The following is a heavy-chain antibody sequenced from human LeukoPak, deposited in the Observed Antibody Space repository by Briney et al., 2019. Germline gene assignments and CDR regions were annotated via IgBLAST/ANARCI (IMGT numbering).Heavy chain of an antibody. D-gene: IGHD6-6*01. Sequence: ASVKVSCKASGYTFTSYGISWVRQAPGQGLEWMGWISAYNGNTNYVQKLQGRVTMTTDTSTSTAYMELRSLRSDDTAVYYCARDIGDKYSSSSVDYWGQGTLVTVSS. J-gene: IGHJ4*02. CDR3: ARDIGDKYSSSSVDY. CDR2: ISAYNGNT. V-gene: IGHV1-18*01. CDR1: GYTFTSYG.